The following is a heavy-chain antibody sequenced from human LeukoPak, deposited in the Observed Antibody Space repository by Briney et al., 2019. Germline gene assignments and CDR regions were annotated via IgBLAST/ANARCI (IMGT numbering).Heavy chain of an antibody. CDR1: GGSFSDYY. CDR3: ARVPNREARGSQGAFDI. J-gene: IGHJ3*02. D-gene: IGHD1-26*01. Sequence: SETLSLTCAVYGGSFSDYYWSWIRQTPGKGLEWIGEIKHSGSTNYNPSLKSRVTISVDTSKNQFSLKLSSVTAADTAVYYCARVPNREARGSQGAFDIWGQGTTVTVSS. V-gene: IGHV4-34*01. CDR2: IKHSGST.